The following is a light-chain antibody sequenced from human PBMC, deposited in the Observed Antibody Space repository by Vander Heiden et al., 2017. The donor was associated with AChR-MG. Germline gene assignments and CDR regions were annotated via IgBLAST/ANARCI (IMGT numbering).Light chain of an antibody. CDR3: QQYGDSPIT. CDR2: GGS. CDR1: QRVNSNY. J-gene: IGKJ3*01. Sequence: DIVLTQSPGTLSLSPGESATLSCRASQRVNSNYLAWYRQKPGHAPRLLIYGGSSRATGIPHSFSGSGSGTDFTLTISRLEPEDFALYYCQQYGDSPITFGPGTKVDIK. V-gene: IGKV3-20*01.